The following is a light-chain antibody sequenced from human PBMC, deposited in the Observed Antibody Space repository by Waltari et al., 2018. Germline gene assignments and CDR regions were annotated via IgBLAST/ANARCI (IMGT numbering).Light chain of an antibody. Sequence: EIVLTQSPGTLSLSPGERATLPCRASQSVSSSYLGWYQQKPGQAPRLLIYGASSRATGIPDRFSGSGSGTDFTLTISRLEPEDFAVYYCQQYGSSPWTFGQGTKLEIK. CDR3: QQYGSSPWT. CDR1: QSVSSSY. V-gene: IGKV3-20*01. J-gene: IGKJ2*01. CDR2: GAS.